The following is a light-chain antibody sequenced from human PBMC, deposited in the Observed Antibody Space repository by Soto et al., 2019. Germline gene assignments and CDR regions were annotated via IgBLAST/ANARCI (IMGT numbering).Light chain of an antibody. CDR2: DAS. J-gene: IGKJ1*01. CDR3: QQYGSSPGT. CDR1: QSVSSNH. Sequence: EIVLKLCPATLSLSPGERATLSCRASQSVSSNHLAWYQQKLAQAPRLLMYDASSRATGIPDRFSGIGSGTGVTLTISGLEPEDFAVYDGQQYGSSPGTFGQGTKVDIK. V-gene: IGKV3-20*01.